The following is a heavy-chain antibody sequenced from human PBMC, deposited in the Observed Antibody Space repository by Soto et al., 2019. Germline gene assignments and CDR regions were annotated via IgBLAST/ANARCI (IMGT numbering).Heavy chain of an antibody. Sequence: SETLSLTCTVSGGSISSGDYYWSWIRQPPGKGLEWIGYIYYSGSTYYNPSLKSRVTISVDTSKNQFSLKLSSVTAADTAVYYCASNRYGYTFYDYWGQGTLVTVSS. V-gene: IGHV4-30-4*01. CDR1: GGSISSGDYY. D-gene: IGHD5-18*01. J-gene: IGHJ4*02. CDR3: ASNRYGYTFYDY. CDR2: IYYSGST.